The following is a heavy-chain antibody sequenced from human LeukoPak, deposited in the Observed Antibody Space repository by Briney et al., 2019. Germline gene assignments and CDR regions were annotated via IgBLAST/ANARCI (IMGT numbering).Heavy chain of an antibody. V-gene: IGHV4-39*01. J-gene: IGHJ5*02. CDR3: ASGTHSTEFDP. D-gene: IGHD3-10*01. Sequence: KPSETLSLTCTVSGGSLSSSSCYWGWIRQPPGKGLEWIGSSYYSGSTYYNPSLKSRVTISVDTSKNQFSLKLSSVTAADTAEYYCASGTHSTEFDPWGQGTLVTVSS. CDR2: SYYSGST. CDR1: GGSLSSSSCY.